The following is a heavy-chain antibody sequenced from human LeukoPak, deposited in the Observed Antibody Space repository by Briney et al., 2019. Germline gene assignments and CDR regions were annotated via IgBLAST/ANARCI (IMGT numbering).Heavy chain of an antibody. V-gene: IGHV1-46*01. CDR3: AREIGVGASTRVFDY. D-gene: IGHD1-26*01. CDR1: GDTFTSYY. CDR2: INPSGGST. J-gene: IGHJ4*02. Sequence: ASVKVSCKASGDTFTSYYMHWVRQAPGQGLEWMGIINPSGGSTSYAQKFQGRVTMTRDTSTSTVYMELSSLRSEDTAVYYCAREIGVGASTRVFDYWGQGTLVTVSS.